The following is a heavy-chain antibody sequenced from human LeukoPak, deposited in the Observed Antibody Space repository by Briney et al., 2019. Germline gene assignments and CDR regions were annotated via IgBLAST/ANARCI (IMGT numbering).Heavy chain of an antibody. CDR2: IYYSGST. V-gene: IGHV4-59*12. D-gene: IGHD4-17*01. CDR3: AGSHPTVTPYFDY. J-gene: IGHJ4*02. Sequence: SETLSLTCTVSGGSISSYYWSWIRQPPGKGLEWIGYIYYSGSTNYNPSLKSRVTMSVDTSKNQFSLKLSSVTAADTAVYYCAGSHPTVTPYFDYWGQGTLVTVSS. CDR1: GGSISSYY.